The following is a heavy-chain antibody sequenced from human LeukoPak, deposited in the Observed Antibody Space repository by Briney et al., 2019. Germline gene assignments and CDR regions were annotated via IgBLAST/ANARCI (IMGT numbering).Heavy chain of an antibody. D-gene: IGHD3-3*01. V-gene: IGHV4-59*01. Sequence: SETLSLTCTVSGDSISNYYWSWIRQPPGKGLEWIGYIYYSGGTNYNPSLKSRVTISVDTSKNQFSLKLSSVTAADTAVYYCARTQTGRFWSGRYGDYYYMDVWGKGTTVAVSS. J-gene: IGHJ6*03. CDR1: GDSISNYY. CDR2: IYYSGGT. CDR3: ARTQTGRFWSGRYGDYYYMDV.